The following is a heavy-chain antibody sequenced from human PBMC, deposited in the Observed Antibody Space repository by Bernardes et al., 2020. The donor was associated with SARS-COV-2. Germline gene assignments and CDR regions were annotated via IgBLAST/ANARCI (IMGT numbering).Heavy chain of an antibody. CDR2: IKQDGSEK. J-gene: IGHJ2*01. CDR3: ARVSGSSWYFDL. V-gene: IGHV3-7*01. D-gene: IGHD6-13*01. Sequence: GGSLRLSCAASGFTFSSSCMSWFRQAPGKGLEWVANIKQDGSEKYYVDSVKGRFTISRDNAKNSLYLQLKSLRAEDTAVYYCARVSGSSWYFDLWGRGTLVTVSS. CDR1: GFTFSSSC.